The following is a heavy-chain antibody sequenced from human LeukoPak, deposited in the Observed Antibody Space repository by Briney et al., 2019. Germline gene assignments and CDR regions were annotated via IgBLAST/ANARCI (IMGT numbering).Heavy chain of an antibody. CDR3: AKDQGPMKLYYDILTAQLGGFDY. D-gene: IGHD3-9*01. J-gene: IGHJ4*02. V-gene: IGHV3-23*01. CDR1: GFTFSSYA. CDR2: ISGSGGST. Sequence: PGGSLRLSCAASGFTFSSYAMSWVRQAPGKGLEWVSAISGSGGSTYYADSVKGRFTISRDNSKNTLYLQMNSLRAEDTAVYYCAKDQGPMKLYYDILTAQLGGFDYWGQGTLVTVSS.